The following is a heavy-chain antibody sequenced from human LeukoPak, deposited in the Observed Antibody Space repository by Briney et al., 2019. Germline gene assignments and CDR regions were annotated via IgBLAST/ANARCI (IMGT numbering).Heavy chain of an antibody. D-gene: IGHD6-6*01. J-gene: IGHJ6*02. CDR2: IYYSGST. CDR1: GGSISSYY. V-gene: IGHV4-59*01. Sequence: SETLSLTCTVSGGSISSYYWSWLRQPPGKGLEWIGYIYYSGSTNYNPSLKSRVTISVDTSKNQFSLKLSSVTAADTAVYYCARVGESDSSSHLNYYHYGMDVWGQGTTVTVSS. CDR3: ARVGESDSSSHLNYYHYGMDV.